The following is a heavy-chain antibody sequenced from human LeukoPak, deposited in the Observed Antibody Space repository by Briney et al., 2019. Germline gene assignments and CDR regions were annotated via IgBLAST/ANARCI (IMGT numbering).Heavy chain of an antibody. V-gene: IGHV3-23*01. CDR3: AKGDSSGGDFDY. CDR1: GFTFSSYA. J-gene: IGHJ4*02. CDR2: ISGSGGST. Sequence: GGSLRLSCAASGFTFSSYAMSWVRQAPGKGLEWVSAISGSGGSTYYADSVKGRCTISRDNSKDTLYLQMSSLRAEDTAVYCCAKGDSSGGDFDYWGQGTLVTVSS. D-gene: IGHD3-22*01.